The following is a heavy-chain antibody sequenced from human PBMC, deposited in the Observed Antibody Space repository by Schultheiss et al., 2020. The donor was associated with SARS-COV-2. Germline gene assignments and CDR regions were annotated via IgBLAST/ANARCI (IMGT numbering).Heavy chain of an antibody. J-gene: IGHJ5*02. CDR1: GFTFGTYN. CDR3: VRDRSWWTPYNCFDR. V-gene: IGHV3-21*01. CDR2: IRSSGRDI. Sequence: GGSLRLSCAASGFTFGTYNMHWVRQAPGKGLEFVASIRSSGRDIYYADSMQGRFTVSRDNANNSLYLQMHSLRAEDTAVYYCVRDRSWWTPYNCFDRWGRGTLVTVAS. D-gene: IGHD2-15*01.